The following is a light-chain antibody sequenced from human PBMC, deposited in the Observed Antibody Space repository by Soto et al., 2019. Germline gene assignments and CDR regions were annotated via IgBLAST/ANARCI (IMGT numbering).Light chain of an antibody. CDR3: SSYTSSDTWV. V-gene: IGLV2-14*03. Sequence: QSVLAQPASVSGSPGQSITITCTGTSSDVGGYNYVSWYQQHPGKAPKVLISDVSNRPSGISNRFSGSKSGNTASLTISGLQAEDVADYYCSSYTSSDTWVFGTGTKVTVL. CDR1: SSDVGGYNY. J-gene: IGLJ1*01. CDR2: DVS.